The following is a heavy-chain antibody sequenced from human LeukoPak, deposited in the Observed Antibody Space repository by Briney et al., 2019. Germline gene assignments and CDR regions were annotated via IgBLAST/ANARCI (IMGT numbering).Heavy chain of an antibody. J-gene: IGHJ4*02. CDR1: GFTYSSYA. CDR2: ISYDGSNK. V-gene: IGHV3-30-3*01. D-gene: IGHD1-26*01. Sequence: GGSLRLSRAASGFTYSSYAMHGVRQARGKGLEWVAVISYDGSNKYSADSVKGRFTISRDNSKNTLYLQINSLRAEDTAVYYCARDRGGATDYFDDWGQGTLVTVSS. CDR3: ARDRGGATDYFDD.